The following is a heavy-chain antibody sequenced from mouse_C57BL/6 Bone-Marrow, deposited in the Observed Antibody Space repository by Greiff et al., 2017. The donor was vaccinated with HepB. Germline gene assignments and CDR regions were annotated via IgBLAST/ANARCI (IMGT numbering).Heavy chain of an antibody. V-gene: IGHV5-4*01. J-gene: IGHJ4*01. CDR2: ISDGGSYT. CDR3: ARDVVYAMDY. D-gene: IGHD1-1*02. Sequence: EVMLVESGGGLVKPGGSLKLSCAASGFTFSSYAMSWVRQTPEKRLEWVATISDGGSYTYYPDNVKGRFTISRDNAKNNLYLQMSHLKSEDTAMYYCARDVVYAMDYWGQGTSVTFSS. CDR1: GFTFSSYA.